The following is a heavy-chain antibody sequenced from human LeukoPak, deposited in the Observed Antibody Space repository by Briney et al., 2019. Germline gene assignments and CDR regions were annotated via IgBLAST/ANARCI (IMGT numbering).Heavy chain of an antibody. V-gene: IGHV3-21*01. J-gene: IGHJ5*02. D-gene: IGHD3-10*01. CDR3: ARSGGSGSNYQLRYNWFDP. CDR1: GFSFSDYD. Sequence: KPGGSLRLSCAASGFSFSDYDMTWVRQAPGKGLEWLSSITTTSEYIYYAGSLKGRFTVSRDNAKKSLYLQMDNLRAEDTAVYYCARSGGSGSNYQLRYNWFDPWGQGTLVTVSS. CDR2: ITTTSEYI.